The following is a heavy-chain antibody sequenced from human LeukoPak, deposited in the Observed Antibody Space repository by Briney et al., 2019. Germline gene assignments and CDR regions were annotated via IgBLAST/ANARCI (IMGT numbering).Heavy chain of an antibody. V-gene: IGHV3-23*01. J-gene: IGHJ4*02. Sequence: PGGSLRLSCAASGFTFSSYAMSWVRQAPGKGLEWVSAISGSGGSTYYADSVKGRFTISRDNSKNTLYLQMNSLRAEDTAVYYCAKGSDDILTGYSPPFDYWGQGTPVTVSS. CDR1: GFTFSSYA. D-gene: IGHD3-9*01. CDR3: AKGSDDILTGYSPPFDY. CDR2: ISGSGGST.